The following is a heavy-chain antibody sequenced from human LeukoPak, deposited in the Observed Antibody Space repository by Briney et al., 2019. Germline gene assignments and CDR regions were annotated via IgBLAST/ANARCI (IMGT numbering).Heavy chain of an antibody. J-gene: IGHJ4*02. Sequence: SETLSLTCTVSGGSISSYYWSWIRQPPGKGLEWIGEINHSGSTNYNPSLKSRVTISVDTSKNQFSLKLSSVTAADTAVYYCARVVPSNAHYFDYWGQGTLVTVSS. CDR2: INHSGST. D-gene: IGHD2-2*01. CDR1: GGSISSYY. V-gene: IGHV4-34*01. CDR3: ARVVPSNAHYFDY.